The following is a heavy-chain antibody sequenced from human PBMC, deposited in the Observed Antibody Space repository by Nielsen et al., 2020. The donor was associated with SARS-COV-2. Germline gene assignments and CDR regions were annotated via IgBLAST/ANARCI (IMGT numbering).Heavy chain of an antibody. D-gene: IGHD6-19*01. CDR1: GYTFTSYG. CDR2: INTNTGNP. V-gene: IGHV7-4-1*02. J-gene: IGHJ4*02. CDR3: ARDLSGAVAVPGGFDY. Sequence: ASVKVSCKASGYTFTSYGIGWVRQAPGQGLEWMGWINTNTGNPTYAQGFTGRFVFSLDTSVSTAYLQISSLKAEDTAVYYCARDLSGAVAVPGGFDYWGQGTLVTVSS.